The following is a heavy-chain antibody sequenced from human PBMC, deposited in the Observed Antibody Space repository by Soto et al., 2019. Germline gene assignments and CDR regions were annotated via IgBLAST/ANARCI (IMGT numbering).Heavy chain of an antibody. D-gene: IGHD1-26*01. CDR3: AKSGPTNYFDY. Sequence: PGGSLRLSCAASGFTFSSSVMNWVRQAPGKGLQWVSGISDGGRFTYYAESVKGRFIISRDDSKRMLFLQMNSLRAEDTAVYYCAKSGPTNYFDYWGPGSLVTVSS. CDR2: ISDGGRFT. CDR1: GFTFSSSV. J-gene: IGHJ4*02. V-gene: IGHV3-23*01.